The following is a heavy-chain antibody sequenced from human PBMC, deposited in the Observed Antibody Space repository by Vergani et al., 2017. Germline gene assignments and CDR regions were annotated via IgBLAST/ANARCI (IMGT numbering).Heavy chain of an antibody. J-gene: IGHJ5*01. CDR1: GFTFSSYA. Sequence: EVQLLESGGGLIQPGGSLRVSCSASGFTFSSYAMSWVRQAPGKGLEWVSRIKSDGSITAYADSVKGRFTISRDNAQNTLYLQMNSLRVEDTGVYYCARARCIETCYMSNWLDSWGQGTLVTVSS. CDR3: ARARCIETCYMSNWLDS. CDR2: IKSDGSIT. D-gene: IGHD3-9*01. V-gene: IGHV3-74*03.